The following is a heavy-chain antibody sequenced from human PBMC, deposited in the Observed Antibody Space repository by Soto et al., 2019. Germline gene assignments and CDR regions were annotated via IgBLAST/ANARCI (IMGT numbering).Heavy chain of an antibody. D-gene: IGHD5-18*01. CDR2: ISYDGSNK. Sequence: PGGSLRLSCAASGFTCSSYAMHWVRQAPGKGLEWVAVISYDGSNKYYADSVKGRFTISRDNSKNTLYLQMNSLRAEDTAGYYCARGLISRKEYSFVDYWGQGTLVTVSS. CDR1: GFTCSSYA. CDR3: ARGLISRKEYSFVDY. V-gene: IGHV3-30-3*01. J-gene: IGHJ4*02.